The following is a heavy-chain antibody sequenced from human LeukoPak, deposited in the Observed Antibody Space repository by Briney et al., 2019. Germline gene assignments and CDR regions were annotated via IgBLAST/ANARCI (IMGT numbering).Heavy chain of an antibody. CDR1: GFTFSKFW. V-gene: IGHV3-74*01. J-gene: IGHJ3*02. Sequence: GGSLRLSCAASGFTFSKFWMHWVRQAPGRGLVWVSRVKDDGISTLYADSVKGRFTISRDNAKNTLYLQMNSLRADDTALYYCATGPYAAFEMWGQGTMVTVSS. CDR3: ATGPYAAFEM. D-gene: IGHD2-2*01. CDR2: VKDDGIST.